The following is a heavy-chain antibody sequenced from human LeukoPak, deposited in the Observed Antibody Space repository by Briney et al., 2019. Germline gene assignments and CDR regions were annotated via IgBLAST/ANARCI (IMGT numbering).Heavy chain of an antibody. CDR2: ISYDGSNK. Sequence: GRSLRLSCAASGFTFSSYGMHWVRQAPGKGLEWVAVISYDGSNKYYADSVKGRFTISRDNSKNTLYLQMNSLRAEDTAVYYCAREDPQTKVPEGMDAWGQGTTVTVSS. V-gene: IGHV3-30*03. D-gene: IGHD4/OR15-4a*01. CDR3: AREDPQTKVPEGMDA. J-gene: IGHJ6*02. CDR1: GFTFSSYG.